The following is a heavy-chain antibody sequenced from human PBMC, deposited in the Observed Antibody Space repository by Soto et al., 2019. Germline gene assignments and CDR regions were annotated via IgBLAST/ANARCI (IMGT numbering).Heavy chain of an antibody. CDR3: AKDISRGIAAADRDYYYYGMDV. D-gene: IGHD6-13*01. CDR2: ISWNSGSI. V-gene: IGHV3-9*01. Sequence: GGSLRLSCAASGLTFDDYAMHWVRQAPGKGLEWVSGISWNSGSIGYADSVKGRFTISRDNAKNSLYLQMNSLRAEDTALYYCAKDISRGIAAADRDYYYYGMDVWGQGTTVTVSS. CDR1: GLTFDDYA. J-gene: IGHJ6*02.